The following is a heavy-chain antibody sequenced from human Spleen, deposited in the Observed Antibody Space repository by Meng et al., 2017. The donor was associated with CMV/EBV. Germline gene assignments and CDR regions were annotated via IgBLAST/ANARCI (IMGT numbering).Heavy chain of an antibody. Sequence: GESLKISCAASGFTFSSYAMSWVRQAPGKGLEWVSAISGSGGSTSYADSVKGRFTISRDNSKNTPYLQMNSLRAEDTAVYYCAKWEVPAAIGGNWFDPWGQGTLVTVSS. CDR3: AKWEVPAAIGGNWFDP. CDR2: ISGSGGST. CDR1: GFTFSSYA. J-gene: IGHJ5*02. V-gene: IGHV3-23*01. D-gene: IGHD2-2*02.